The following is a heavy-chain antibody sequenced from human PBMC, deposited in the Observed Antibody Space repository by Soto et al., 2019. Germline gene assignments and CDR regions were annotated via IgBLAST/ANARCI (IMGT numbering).Heavy chain of an antibody. CDR1: GGSISSYY. D-gene: IGHD3-10*01. V-gene: IGHV4-59*01. CDR2: IYYSGST. CDR3: ARDHYGSGSYQDDAFDI. J-gene: IGHJ3*02. Sequence: QVQLQESGPGLVKPSETLSLTCTVSGGSISSYYWSWIRQPPGKGLEWIGYIYYSGSTNYNPSLKSRVTISVXXSXNPXSLKLSSVTAADTAVYYCARDHYGSGSYQDDAFDIWGQGTMVTVSS.